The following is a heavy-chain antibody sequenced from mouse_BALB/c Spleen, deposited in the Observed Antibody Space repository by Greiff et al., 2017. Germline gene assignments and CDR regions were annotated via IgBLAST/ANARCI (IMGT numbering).Heavy chain of an antibody. CDR2: ISSGGSYT. Sequence: DVHLVESGGDLVKPGGSLKLSCAASGFTFSSYGMSWVRQTPDKRLEWVATISSGGSYTYYPDSVKGRFTISRDNAKNTLYLQMSSLKSEDTAMYYCARDDYDGGDYYAMDYWGQGTSVTVSS. D-gene: IGHD2-4*01. V-gene: IGHV5-6*01. J-gene: IGHJ4*01. CDR1: GFTFSSYG. CDR3: ARDDYDGGDYYAMDY.